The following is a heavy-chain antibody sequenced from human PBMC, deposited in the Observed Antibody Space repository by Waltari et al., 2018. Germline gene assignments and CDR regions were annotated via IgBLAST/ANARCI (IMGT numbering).Heavy chain of an antibody. CDR3: AASRGVYWYFDF. CDR1: GFVFAGYA. D-gene: IGHD3-16*01. J-gene: IGHJ2*01. CDR2: VSWSGATV. Sequence: EVQLVESGGGLVQPGRYLGLSRVCSGFVFAGYAMHWVRQVPGKCLEWVSVVSWSGATVGYADSVNGRFAISRDNAKNSLYLQMNSLRVEDTAFYYCAASRGVYWYFDFWGRGTLVSVSS. V-gene: IGHV3-9*01.